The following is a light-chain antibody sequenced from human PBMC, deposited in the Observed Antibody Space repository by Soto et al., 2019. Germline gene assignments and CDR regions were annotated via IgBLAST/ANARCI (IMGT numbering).Light chain of an antibody. CDR1: SSNIGSNT. Sequence: LTQPPSASGTPGQRVTISCSGSSSNIGSNTVNWYQQLPGTAPKLLVYSNAHRPSGVPDRFSGSKSGTSASLAISGLQSEDEADYHCAAWDDSLDVYVFGTGTKVTVL. CDR2: SNA. V-gene: IGLV1-44*01. CDR3: AAWDDSLDVYV. J-gene: IGLJ1*01.